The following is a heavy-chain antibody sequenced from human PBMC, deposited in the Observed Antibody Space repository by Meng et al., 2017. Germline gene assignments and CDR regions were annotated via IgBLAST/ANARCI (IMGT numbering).Heavy chain of an antibody. J-gene: IGHJ4*02. D-gene: IGHD5-18*01. CDR1: GGSLSSSNHH. V-gene: IGHV4-31*11. Sequence: VPLQEAGPGLVKPSQPLSLTCGVAGGSLSSSNHHWSWFRQHPGKGLEWIGTLYYTGTTFYNPSLMSRPTISLDTSKNQFSLNLNSMTAADTAIYYCARGRDTAKSGYWGQGTLVTVSS. CDR2: LYYTGTT. CDR3: ARGRDTAKSGY.